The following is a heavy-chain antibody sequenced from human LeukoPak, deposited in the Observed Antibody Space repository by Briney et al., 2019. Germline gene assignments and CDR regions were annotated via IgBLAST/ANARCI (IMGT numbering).Heavy chain of an antibody. CDR1: GFTFSSLP. V-gene: IGHV3-30*04. D-gene: IGHD3-22*01. J-gene: IGHJ1*01. Sequence: GGSLRLSCAASGFTFSSLPVHWVRQAPGKGPEWVAVVLNDGTEKYADSVKGRFTVSRDNSKKTLYLQINSLRAEDTAVYYCAMDYYDSKGYSRGCGFWGRGTLVTVSA. CDR2: VLNDGTEK. CDR3: AMDYYDSKGYSRGCGF.